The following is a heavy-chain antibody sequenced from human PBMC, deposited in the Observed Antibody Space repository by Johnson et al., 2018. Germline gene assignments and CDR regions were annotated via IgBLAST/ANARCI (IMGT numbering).Heavy chain of an antibody. Sequence: QVQLQQWGAGLLKPSETLSLTCAVYGGSFSDCYWSWIRQSPGKRLEWIGEIDHRGNTNYNPSLKSRVTISVDTSKNQFSLKLSAVTAADTAVYYCARGYNYGTDAFDFWGQGTLVTVSS. CDR2: IDHRGNT. J-gene: IGHJ3*01. V-gene: IGHV4-34*01. CDR1: GGSFSDCY. CDR3: ARGYNYGTDAFDF. D-gene: IGHD5-18*01.